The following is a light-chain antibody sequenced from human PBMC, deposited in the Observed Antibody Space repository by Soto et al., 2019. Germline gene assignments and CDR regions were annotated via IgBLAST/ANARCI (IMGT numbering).Light chain of an antibody. V-gene: IGLV2-14*03. CDR3: KSYTSASTYV. CDR1: GSENGTYNY. Sequence: QSALTQPASGSGAPGKSITISCTGTGSENGTYNYVSWYQHHPGKAPKFIIYDVTNRPSGVSDRFSGSKSGNTASLTISGLQAEDEADYFCKSYTSASTYVFGTGTKDTDL. CDR2: DVT. J-gene: IGLJ1*01.